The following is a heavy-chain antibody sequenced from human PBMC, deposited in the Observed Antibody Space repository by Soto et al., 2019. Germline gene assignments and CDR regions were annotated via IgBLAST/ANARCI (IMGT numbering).Heavy chain of an antibody. J-gene: IGHJ6*02. D-gene: IGHD3-22*01. CDR2: IIPILGIA. CDR3: ARASSIQNYYDSSGYYLNYYYYGMDV. V-gene: IGHV1-69*04. Sequence: SVKVSCKASGYTFTSYGISWVRQAPGQGLEWMGRIIPILGIANYAQKFQGRVTITADKSTSTAYMELSSLRSEDTAVYYCARASSIQNYYDSSGYYLNYYYYGMDVWGQGTTVIVSS. CDR1: GYTFTSYG.